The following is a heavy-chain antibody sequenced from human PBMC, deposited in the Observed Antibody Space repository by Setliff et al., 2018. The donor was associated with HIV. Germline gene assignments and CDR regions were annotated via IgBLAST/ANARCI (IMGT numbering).Heavy chain of an antibody. CDR1: GGSFSGYY. J-gene: IGHJ4*02. Sequence: SETLSLTCAVYGGSFSGYYWSWTRQPPGKGLEWIGEINHSGTTNYNPSLKSRVTISVDTSKNQFSLKVSSVTAADTAVYYCARNSGSGWYGDYWGQGTLVTVSS. CDR3: ARNSGSGWYGDY. D-gene: IGHD6-19*01. V-gene: IGHV4-34*01. CDR2: INHSGTT.